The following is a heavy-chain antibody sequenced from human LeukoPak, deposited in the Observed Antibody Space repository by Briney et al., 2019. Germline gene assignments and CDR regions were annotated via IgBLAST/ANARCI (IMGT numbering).Heavy chain of an antibody. Sequence: GECLKISCKGSGYSFTSSLFGWVRHMTGKGLGWMGIIYPGDSDTSYSPSFQGQVTISADKSISTAYLQWSSLKASDTAMYYCARGIVGAYFDYWGQGTLVTVSS. V-gene: IGHV5-51*01. CDR1: GYSFTSSL. CDR2: IYPGDSDT. D-gene: IGHD1-26*01. J-gene: IGHJ4*02. CDR3: ARGIVGAYFDY.